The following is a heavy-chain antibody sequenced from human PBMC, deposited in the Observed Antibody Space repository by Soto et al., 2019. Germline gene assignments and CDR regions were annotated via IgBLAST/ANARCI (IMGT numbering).Heavy chain of an antibody. CDR3: ARGLPIVVVVAATPSTDDYYFDY. CDR2: IYYSGST. V-gene: IGHV4-59*01. J-gene: IGHJ4*02. D-gene: IGHD2-15*01. Sequence: ETLSLTCTVSGASISSYYWSWIRRPPGKGGEWGGYIYYSGSTNYNPSLKSRVTISVDTSKNQFSLKLSSVTAADTAVYYCARGLPIVVVVAATPSTDDYYFDYWGQGTLVTVSS. CDR1: GASISSYY.